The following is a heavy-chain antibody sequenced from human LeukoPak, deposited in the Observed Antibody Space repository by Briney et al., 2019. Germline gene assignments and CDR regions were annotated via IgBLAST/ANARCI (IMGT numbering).Heavy chain of an antibody. V-gene: IGHV4-39*02. Sequence: SETLSLTCTVSGGSMSSSSYYWGWIRQSPGKGLERIGSIYYSGPNHYNPSLKSRVTMSVDTSKNQFSVKLTSVTATDTAVYYCVRVRGYWLVRGYLDYWGQGTQVTVSS. CDR1: GGSMSSSSYY. CDR2: IYYSGPN. J-gene: IGHJ4*02. CDR3: VRVRGYWLVRGYLDY. D-gene: IGHD6-19*01.